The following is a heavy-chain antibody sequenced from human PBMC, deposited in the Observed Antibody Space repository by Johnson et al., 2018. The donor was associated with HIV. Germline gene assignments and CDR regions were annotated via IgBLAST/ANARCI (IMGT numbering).Heavy chain of an antibody. CDR2: ISYDGSNK. V-gene: IGHV3-30*04. D-gene: IGHD2-15*01. Sequence: VQLVESGGGVVQPGRSLRLSCAASGFTFSSYAMHWVRQAPGKGLEWVAVISYDGSNKYYADSVKGRFTISRDNSKNTVYVQMSSLRAKDTAVYHCATAYCNGGSCYSHLDAFDIWGRGTMVTVSS. CDR3: ATAYCNGGSCYSHLDAFDI. J-gene: IGHJ3*02. CDR1: GFTFSSYA.